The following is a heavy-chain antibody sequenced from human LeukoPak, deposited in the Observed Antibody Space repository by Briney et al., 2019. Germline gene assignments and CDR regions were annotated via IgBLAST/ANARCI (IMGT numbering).Heavy chain of an antibody. V-gene: IGHV3-74*01. J-gene: IGHJ3*01. CDR2: VNVPGDGA. CDR3: AREVFEGQRQSDAFDV. Sequence: GVSLRLSCAASGFTFSSDWMHWVRQAPGEGLVWVSRVNVPGDGAAYADSVRGRFIISRDTAENTISLQMNNLRAEDTAVYFCAREVFEGQRQSDAFDVWGQGTMVTVSS. D-gene: IGHD6-25*01. CDR1: GFTFSSDW.